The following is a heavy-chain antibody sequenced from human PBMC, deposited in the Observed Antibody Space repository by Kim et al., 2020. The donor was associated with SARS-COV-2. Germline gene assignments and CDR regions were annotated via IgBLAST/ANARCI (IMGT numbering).Heavy chain of an antibody. Sequence: RLSCAASGFTFSSYDMNWVRQAPGKGLEWVSYINTSGSKIYYADSVKGRFTISRDNAKDSLYLQMNSLRAEDTAVYYCAKEGVFSLPWGQGTLVTVSS. CDR3: AKEGVFSLP. V-gene: IGHV3-48*03. D-gene: IGHD3-10*01. J-gene: IGHJ5*02. CDR1: GFTFSSYD. CDR2: INTSGSKI.